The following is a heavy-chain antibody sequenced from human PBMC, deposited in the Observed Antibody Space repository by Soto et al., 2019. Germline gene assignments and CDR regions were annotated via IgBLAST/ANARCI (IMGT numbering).Heavy chain of an antibody. CDR1: GGSFISYA. CDR2: IIPIFGTA. J-gene: IGHJ6*02. Sequence: SVKVSCKASGGSFISYAIIWVRQAPGQGLEWMGGIIPIFGTANYAQKFQGRVTITADESTSTAYMELSSLRSEDTAVYYCASIVVPDAMGGYYYYGMDVWGQGTTVTVSS. CDR3: ASIVVPDAMGGYYYYGMDV. D-gene: IGHD2-2*01. V-gene: IGHV1-69*13.